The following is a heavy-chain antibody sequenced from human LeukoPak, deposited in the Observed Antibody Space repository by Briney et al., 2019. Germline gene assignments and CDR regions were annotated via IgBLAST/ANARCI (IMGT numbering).Heavy chain of an antibody. CDR1: GFTFNIFS. D-gene: IGHD6-13*01. J-gene: IGHJ4*02. Sequence: GGSLRLSCAASGFTFNIFSMNWVRQAPGKGLEWISYITGSSTTIYYADSVKGRFTISRDNSMDTLYLQMNSLRAEDTAVYYCAKDPRRYSRTGGYFDYWGQGTLVTVSS. V-gene: IGHV3-48*04. CDR3: AKDPRRYSRTGGYFDY. CDR2: ITGSSTTI.